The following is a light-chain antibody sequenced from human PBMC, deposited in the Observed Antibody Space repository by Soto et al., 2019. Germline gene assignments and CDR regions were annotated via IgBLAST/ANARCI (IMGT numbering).Light chain of an antibody. CDR3: QQRSNLPPELT. CDR1: QSVRSY. J-gene: IGKJ4*01. CDR2: DAS. Sequence: EIVLTQSPATLSLSPGERATLSCRASQSVRSYLAWYQQKPGQAPRLLIYDASNRATGIPARFSGSGSGTDFTLTISSLEPEDFAVYYCQQRSNLPPELTFGGGTKVEIK. V-gene: IGKV3-11*01.